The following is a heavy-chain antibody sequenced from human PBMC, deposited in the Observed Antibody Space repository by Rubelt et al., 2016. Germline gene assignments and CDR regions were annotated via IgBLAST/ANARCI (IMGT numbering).Heavy chain of an antibody. J-gene: IGHJ4*02. V-gene: IGHV3-7*04. CDR3: SRMLED. CDR1: GFIFSSYW. Sequence: EVQLVESGGGLVQPGGSLRLSCEASGFIFSSYWMSWVRQAPGKGLEWVANIKQDGSDKYYVDYVKGRFTISRDNAKNLVFLQMNSLRAEDTAVYFCSRMLEDWGQGALVTVSS. D-gene: IGHD3-16*01. CDR2: IKQDGSDK.